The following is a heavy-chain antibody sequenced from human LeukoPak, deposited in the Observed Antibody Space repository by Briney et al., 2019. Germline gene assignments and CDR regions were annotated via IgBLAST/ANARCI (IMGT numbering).Heavy chain of an antibody. D-gene: IGHD2-15*01. V-gene: IGHV3-30*02. CDR2: IRYDGSNK. CDR1: GFTFNNYA. Sequence: GGSLRLSCVASGFTFNNYAMHWVRQAPGKGLEWVAFIRYDGSNKYYADSVKGRFTISRDNSKNTLYLQMNSLRAEDTAVYYCAKDKWKGYCSGGSCYGFDYWGQGTLVTVSS. J-gene: IGHJ4*02. CDR3: AKDKWKGYCSGGSCYGFDY.